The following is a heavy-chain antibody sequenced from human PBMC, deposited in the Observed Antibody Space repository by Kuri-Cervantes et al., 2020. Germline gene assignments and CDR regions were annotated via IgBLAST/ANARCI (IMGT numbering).Heavy chain of an antibody. CDR3: ASGRAYCGGDCYSTPGAFDY. V-gene: IGHV5-51*01. CDR2: IYPGDSDT. D-gene: IGHD2-21*02. Sequence: KVSCKGSGYYFANYWIGWVRQMPGKGLEWMGIIYPGDSDTRYSPSFQGQVTISADKSISTAYLQWSSLKASDTAMYYCASGRAYCGGDCYSTPGAFDYWGQGTLVTVSS. CDR1: GYYFANYW. J-gene: IGHJ4*02.